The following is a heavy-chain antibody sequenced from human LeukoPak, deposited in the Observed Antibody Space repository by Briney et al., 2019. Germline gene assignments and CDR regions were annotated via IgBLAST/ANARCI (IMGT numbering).Heavy chain of an antibody. CDR3: ARVGSSFVVAAPFDP. D-gene: IGHD2-15*01. V-gene: IGHV1-18*01. CDR1: GYPFTSYG. Sequence: ASVKVSCKASGYPFTSYGISWVRQAPGQGLEWLGWISTYNGNTDYAQKLQGRVTMTRDTSISTAYMELSRLRSDDTAVYYCARVGSSFVVAAPFDPWGQGTLVTVSS. CDR2: ISTYNGNT. J-gene: IGHJ5*02.